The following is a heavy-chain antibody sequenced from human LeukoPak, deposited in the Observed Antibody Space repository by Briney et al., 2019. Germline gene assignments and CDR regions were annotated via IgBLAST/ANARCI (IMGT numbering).Heavy chain of an antibody. V-gene: IGHV5-51*01. Sequence: GESLKISCKASGYTFTNYWIGWVRQMPGKGLEWMAMIYPDDSDTKYSPSFQGQVTISVDKSINTAYLQWSSLKASDTAIYYCARHEVGGDSSSGYEYYYYMDVWGKGTAVTVSS. CDR1: GYTFTNYW. D-gene: IGHD3-3*01. J-gene: IGHJ6*03. CDR2: IYPDDSDT. CDR3: ARHEVGGDSSSGYEYYYYMDV.